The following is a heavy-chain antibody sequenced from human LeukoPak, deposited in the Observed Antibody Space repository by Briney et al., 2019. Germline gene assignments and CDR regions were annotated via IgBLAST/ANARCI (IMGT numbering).Heavy chain of an antibody. J-gene: IGHJ4*02. CDR1: GFTFSTYA. D-gene: IGHD2-8*02. CDR2: IGTSGIST. CDR3: VKGQEVVYAPTFDY. Sequence: GGSLRLSCPASGFTFSTYAIHWVRQAPGKGLQYVSSIGTSGISTYYADSVTGRFTISRDNSKNSLYLQMSNLRPEDTAVYYCVKGQEVVYAPTFDYWGQGILVTVSS. V-gene: IGHV3-64D*09.